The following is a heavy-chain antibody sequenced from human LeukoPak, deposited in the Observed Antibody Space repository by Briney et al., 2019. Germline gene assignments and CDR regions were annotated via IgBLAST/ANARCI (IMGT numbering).Heavy chain of an antibody. D-gene: IGHD1-7*01. CDR2: ISYDGNNK. V-gene: IGHV3-30*18. CDR3: AKSPFGNSPNYGLDV. Sequence: HPGGSLRLSCAASGVTFSSYGRHWVRQAPGKGLEWVAVISYDGNNKYYADSVKGRFTISRDNSKNRLFLQLNSLRVEDTAVYYCAKSPFGNSPNYGLDVWGQGTTVTVSS. CDR1: GVTFSSYG. J-gene: IGHJ6*02.